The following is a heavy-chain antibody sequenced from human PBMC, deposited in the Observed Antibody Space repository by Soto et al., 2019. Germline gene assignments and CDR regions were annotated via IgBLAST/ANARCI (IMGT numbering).Heavy chain of an antibody. J-gene: IGHJ6*02. Sequence: SETLSLTCTISGGSISSHYWGWIRQPPGKGLEWIGSIYHSGSTYYNPSLKSRVTISVDTSKNQFSLKLSSVTAADTAVYYCARDGVGVGSSRYYYYGMDVWGQGTTVTVSS. CDR1: GGSISSHY. CDR2: IYHSGST. V-gene: IGHV4-38-2*02. CDR3: ARDGVGVGSSRYYYYGMDV. D-gene: IGHD6-13*01.